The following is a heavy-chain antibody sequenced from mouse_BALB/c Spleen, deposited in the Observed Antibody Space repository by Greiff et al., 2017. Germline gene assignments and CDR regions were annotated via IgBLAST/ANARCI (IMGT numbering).Heavy chain of an antibody. J-gene: IGHJ2*01. CDR3: ARAFYYYGSSYDY. CDR1: GYTFTSYW. Sequence: VQLQQSGAELAKPGASVKMSCKASGYTFTSYWMHWVKQRPGQGLEWIGYINPSTGYTEYNQKFKDKATLTADKSSSTAYMQLSSLTSEDSAVYYCARAFYYYGSSYDYWGQGTTLTVSS. CDR2: INPSTGYT. V-gene: IGHV1-7*01. D-gene: IGHD1-1*01.